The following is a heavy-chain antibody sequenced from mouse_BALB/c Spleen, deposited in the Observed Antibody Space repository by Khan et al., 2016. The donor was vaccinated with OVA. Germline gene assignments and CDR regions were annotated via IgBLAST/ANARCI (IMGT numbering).Heavy chain of an antibody. CDR1: GYTFSSYW. J-gene: IGHJ4*01. CDR3: ARGAGTTYGRDV. D-gene: IGHD4-1*01. CDR2: ILPGSDNT. V-gene: IGHV1-9*01. Sequence: VQLQESGAELMKPGASVKISCKATGYTFSSYWIEWVKQRPGHGLEWIGEILPGSDNTNYNEKFKGKAPFTAAPSSNTAYMQLSSLTSEDSAVYYCARGAGTTYGRDVWGQGTSVTVSA.